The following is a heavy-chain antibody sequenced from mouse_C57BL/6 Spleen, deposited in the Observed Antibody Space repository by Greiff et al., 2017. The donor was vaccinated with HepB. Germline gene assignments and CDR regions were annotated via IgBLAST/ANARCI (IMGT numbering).Heavy chain of an antibody. CDR3: ANHLITTVPGDAMDY. D-gene: IGHD1-1*01. CDR2: IDPNSGGT. CDR1: GYTFTSYW. Sequence: VQLQQPGAELVKPGASVKLSCKASGYTFTSYWMHWVKQRPGRGLEWIGRIDPNSGGTKYNEKFKSKATLTVDKPSSTAYMQLSSLTSEDSAVYYCANHLITTVPGDAMDYWGQGTSVTVSS. J-gene: IGHJ4*01. V-gene: IGHV1-72*01.